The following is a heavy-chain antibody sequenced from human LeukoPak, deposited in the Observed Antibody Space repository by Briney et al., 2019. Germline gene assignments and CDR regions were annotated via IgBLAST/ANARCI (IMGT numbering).Heavy chain of an antibody. CDR2: IYYDGTT. CDR1: GGSISSYY. CDR3: ARRGGGHAFDI. Sequence: SETLSLTCTVSGGSISSYYWCWIRQPPGKGLEYIGYIYYDGTTNYNPSPKSRVTISIDTSKIHFSLRLSSVTAADTALYYCARRGGGHAFDIWGQGTMVTVSS. J-gene: IGHJ3*02. D-gene: IGHD3-16*01. V-gene: IGHV4-59*08.